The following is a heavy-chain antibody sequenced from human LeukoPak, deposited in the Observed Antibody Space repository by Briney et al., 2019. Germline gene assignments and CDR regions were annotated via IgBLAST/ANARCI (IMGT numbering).Heavy chain of an antibody. CDR1: GFSFSDYY. J-gene: IGHJ4*02. CDR2: IGTSSTFT. CDR3: ARVGSTAVAGTLDY. V-gene: IGHV3-11*05. D-gene: IGHD6-13*01. Sequence: PGGSLRLFCAVSGFSFSDYYMSWLRQAPGKGLEWVSYIGTSSTFTRYADSVKDRFTISRDNGENSMYLQMNSLRAEDTAVYYCARVGSTAVAGTLDYWGQGTLVTVSS.